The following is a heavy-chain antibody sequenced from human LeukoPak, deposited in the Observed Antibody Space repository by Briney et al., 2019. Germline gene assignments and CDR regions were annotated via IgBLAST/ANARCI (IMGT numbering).Heavy chain of an antibody. CDR2: IYTSGST. CDR1: GGSISSYY. CDR3: ASSTRNYDFWSGYYYYYMDV. J-gene: IGHJ6*03. Sequence: SETLSLTCTVSGGSISSYYWSWIRQPAGKGLEWIGRIYTSGSTNYNPSLKSRVTMSVDTSKNQFSLKLSSVTAADTAVYYCASSTRNYDFWSGYYYYYMDVWGKGTTVTVSS. V-gene: IGHV4-4*07. D-gene: IGHD3-3*01.